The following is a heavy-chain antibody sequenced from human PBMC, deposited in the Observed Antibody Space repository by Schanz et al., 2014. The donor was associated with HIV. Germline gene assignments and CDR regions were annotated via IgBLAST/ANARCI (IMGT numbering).Heavy chain of an antibody. V-gene: IGHV3-7*03. CDR3: VSQYSSGWYTPPFHY. J-gene: IGHJ4*02. D-gene: IGHD6-13*01. Sequence: EDQLVDSGGGLVQPGGSLTLSCAASGFAFSRHWMSWVRQAPGKGLEWVADIRNDGNEKNYVASLKGRFTISRDNAKSSLYLEINSLRAEDTAVYYCVSQYSSGWYTPPFHYWGQGTLVTVSS. CDR1: GFAFSRHW. CDR2: IRNDGNEK.